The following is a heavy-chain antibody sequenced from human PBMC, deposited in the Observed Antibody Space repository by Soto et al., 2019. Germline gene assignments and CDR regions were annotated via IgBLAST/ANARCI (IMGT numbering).Heavy chain of an antibody. D-gene: IGHD3-3*01. CDR3: ARDLRFLDQGWFDP. Sequence: PSETLSLTCAVYGGSFSGYYWSWVRQPPGKGLEWIGEINHSGSTNYNPSLKSRVTISVDTSKNQFSLKLSSVTAADTAVYYCARDLRFLDQGWFDPWGQGTLVTVSS. V-gene: IGHV4-34*01. CDR2: INHSGST. J-gene: IGHJ5*02. CDR1: GGSFSGYY.